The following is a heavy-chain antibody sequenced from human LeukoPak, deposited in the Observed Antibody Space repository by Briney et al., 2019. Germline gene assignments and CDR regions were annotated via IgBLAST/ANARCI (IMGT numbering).Heavy chain of an antibody. V-gene: IGHV3-33*01. J-gene: IGHJ5*02. Sequence: PGGSLRLSCAASGFTFSSYAMHWVRQAPGKGLEWVAVIWHDGSEKYYEDSVKGRFTISRDNSKNTLYLQMNSLRAEDTAVYYCARGVGWFDRWGQGTLVTVSS. CDR1: GFTFSSYA. CDR2: IWHDGSEK. CDR3: ARGVGWFDR.